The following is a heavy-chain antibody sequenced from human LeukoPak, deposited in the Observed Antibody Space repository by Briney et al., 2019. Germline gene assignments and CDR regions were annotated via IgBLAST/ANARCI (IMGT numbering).Heavy chain of an antibody. J-gene: IGHJ4*02. CDR2: INSDGSST. V-gene: IGHV3-74*01. Sequence: GGSLRLSCAASGFTFSSYWMHWVRQAPGKGLVWVSRINSDGSSTRYADSVKGRFTISRDNAKNTLYLQMNSLRAEDTAVYYCARAPYGDNGYTAEVADYWGQGTLVTVSS. CDR3: ARAPYGDNGYTAEVADY. D-gene: IGHD3-16*01. CDR1: GFTFSSYW.